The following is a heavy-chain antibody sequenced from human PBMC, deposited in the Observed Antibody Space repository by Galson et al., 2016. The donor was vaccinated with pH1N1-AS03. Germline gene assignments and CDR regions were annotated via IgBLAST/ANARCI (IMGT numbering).Heavy chain of an antibody. V-gene: IGHV3-7*01. D-gene: IGHD3-10*01. J-gene: IGHJ4*02. CDR1: GFTFSSHS. Sequence: SLRLSCAGSGFTFSSHSMNWVRQAPGKGLEWVANINKDGSEKSYVDSVKGRFTISRDTAKNSVFLQMNSVRVEDWAVYYCARLPRGPWRFDYWGQGTLVTVSS. CDR3: ARLPRGPWRFDY. CDR2: INKDGSEK.